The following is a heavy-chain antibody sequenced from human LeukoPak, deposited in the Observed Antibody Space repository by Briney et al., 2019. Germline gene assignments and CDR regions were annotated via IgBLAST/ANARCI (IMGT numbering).Heavy chain of an antibody. CDR3: ARGGSGEGY. CDR1: GGSISSGAHY. J-gene: IGHJ4*02. D-gene: IGHD3-10*01. Sequence: SESLSLTCTVSGGSISSGAHYWSWIRQHPGKGLEWIGYINYSGSTYYNPSLKSRVTISADTSKNQFSLKLTSVTAADTAVYYCARGGSGEGYWGQGTLVTVSS. V-gene: IGHV4-31*03. CDR2: INYSGST.